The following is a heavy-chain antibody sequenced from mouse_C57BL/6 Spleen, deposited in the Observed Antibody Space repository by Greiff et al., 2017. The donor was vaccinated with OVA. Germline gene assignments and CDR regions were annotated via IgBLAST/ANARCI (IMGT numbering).Heavy chain of an antibody. D-gene: IGHD2-4*01. V-gene: IGHV1-9*01. CDR3: ARFHYYDYMYYFGY. J-gene: IGHJ2*01. Sequence: QVQLQQSGAELMKPGASVKLSCKTTGYTFTGYWIQWVKQRPGHGLEWIGEILPGSGSTNYNEKFKGKATFTADTSSNTAYMQLSSLTTEDSAIYYCARFHYYDYMYYFGYWGQGTTLTVSS. CDR2: ILPGSGST. CDR1: GYTFTGYW.